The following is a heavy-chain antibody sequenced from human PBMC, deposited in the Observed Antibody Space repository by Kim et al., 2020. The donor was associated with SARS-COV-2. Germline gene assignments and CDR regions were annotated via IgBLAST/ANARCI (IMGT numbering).Heavy chain of an antibody. V-gene: IGHV3-11*01. CDR3: ARNDFWSGHYMDV. CDR1: GFIFSDYY. Sequence: GGSLRLSCAASGFIFSDYYMSWIRQAPGKGLEWVSYISSSGSTIYYADSVKGRFTISRDNAKNSLYLQMNSLRAEDTAVYYCARNDFWSGHYMDVWGKGTTVTVSS. D-gene: IGHD3-3*01. J-gene: IGHJ6*03. CDR2: ISSSGSTI.